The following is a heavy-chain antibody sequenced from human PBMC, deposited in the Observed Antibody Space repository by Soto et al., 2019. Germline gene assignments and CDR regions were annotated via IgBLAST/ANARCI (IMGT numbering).Heavy chain of an antibody. V-gene: IGHV4-4*07. D-gene: IGHD4-17*01. J-gene: IGHJ4*02. CDR3: ARGPYGDYPIDY. CDR1: GGSISSYY. CDR2: IYTSGST. Sequence: PSETLSLTCTASGGSISSYYWNWIRQPAGKGLEWIARIYTSGSTNYNPSLKSRVTMSVDTSKNRFSLKLSSVTAADTAVYYCARGPYGDYPIDYWGQGTLVTVSS.